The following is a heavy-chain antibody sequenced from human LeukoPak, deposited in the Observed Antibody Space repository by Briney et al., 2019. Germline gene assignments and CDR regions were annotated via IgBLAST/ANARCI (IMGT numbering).Heavy chain of an antibody. J-gene: IGHJ4*02. CDR2: ISWNSGSI. CDR3: AKVSSIDSPGGGWLVPLDY. CDR1: GFTFDDYA. Sequence: PGGSLRLSCAASGFTFDDYAMHWVRQAPGKGLEWVSGISWNSGSIGYADSVKGRFTISRDNAKNSLYLQMNSLRAEDTALYYCAKVSSIDSPGGGWLVPLDYWGQGTLVTVSS. V-gene: IGHV3-9*01. D-gene: IGHD6-19*01.